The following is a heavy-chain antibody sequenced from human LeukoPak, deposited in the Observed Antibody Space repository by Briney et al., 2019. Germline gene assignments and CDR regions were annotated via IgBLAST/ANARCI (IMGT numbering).Heavy chain of an antibody. D-gene: IGHD1-26*01. J-gene: IGHJ6*02. Sequence: GGSLRLSCAASGFTFSSYAMSWVRQAPGKGLEWVSAISGSGGSTYYADSVKGRFTISRDNSKNTLYLQMHSLRVEDTAVYYCAHLVWEYVGGLDVWGQGTTVTVSS. CDR3: AHLVWEYVGGLDV. V-gene: IGHV3-23*01. CDR1: GFTFSSYA. CDR2: ISGSGGST.